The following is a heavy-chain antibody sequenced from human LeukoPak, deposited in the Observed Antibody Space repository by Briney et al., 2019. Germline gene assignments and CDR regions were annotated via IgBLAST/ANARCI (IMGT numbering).Heavy chain of an antibody. CDR2: ISGSGDST. D-gene: IGHD3-10*01. CDR3: AKLRGSGSYTPYDY. Sequence: GGTLRLSCTASGFTFSSYAMSWVRQAPGKGLEWGSAISGSGDSTYYADSVKGRFTISRDNPKNSLFLQMDSLRAEDTAVYYCAKLRGSGSYTPYDYWGQGTLVTVSS. J-gene: IGHJ4*02. CDR1: GFTFSSYA. V-gene: IGHV3-23*01.